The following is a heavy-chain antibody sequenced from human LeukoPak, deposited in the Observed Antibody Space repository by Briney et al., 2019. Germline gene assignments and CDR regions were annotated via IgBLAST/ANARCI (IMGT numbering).Heavy chain of an antibody. CDR3: AVSTCYYHSSGYDY. J-gene: IGHJ4*02. CDR2: IYHSGST. CDR1: GGSISSGGYS. D-gene: IGHD3-22*01. Sequence: SQTLSLTCAVSGGSISSGGYSWSWIRQPPGKGLEWIGYIYHSGSTYYNPSLKSRVTISVDRSKNQFSLKLSSVTAADTAVYYCAVSTCYYHSSGYDYWGQGTLVTVSS. V-gene: IGHV4-30-2*01.